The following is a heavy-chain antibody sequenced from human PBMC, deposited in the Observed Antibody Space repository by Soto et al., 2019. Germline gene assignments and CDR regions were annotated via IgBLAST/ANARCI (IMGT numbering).Heavy chain of an antibody. D-gene: IGHD2-2*01. Sequence: GGSLRLSCAASGFTFSSYSMNWVRQAPGKGLEWVSYISSSSSTIYYADSVKGRFTISRDNAKNSLYLQMNSLRAEDTAVYYCARDHYQLLRYYYYYYMDVWGKGTTVTVSS. V-gene: IGHV3-48*01. CDR3: ARDHYQLLRYYYYYYMDV. CDR1: GFTFSSYS. CDR2: ISSSSSTI. J-gene: IGHJ6*03.